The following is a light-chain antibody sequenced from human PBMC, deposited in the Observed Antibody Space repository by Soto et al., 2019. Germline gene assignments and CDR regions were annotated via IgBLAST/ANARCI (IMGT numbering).Light chain of an antibody. J-gene: IGLJ2*01. CDR1: NIGSKS. CDR2: YDS. V-gene: IGLV3-21*04. CDR3: QVWDSSSDHPGVV. Sequence: SYELTQPPSVSVAPGKTARITCGGNNIGSKSVHWYQQKPGQAPVLVIYYDSDRPSGIPERFSGSNSGNTATLTISRVEAGDEADYYCQVWDSSSDHPGVVFGGGTQLT.